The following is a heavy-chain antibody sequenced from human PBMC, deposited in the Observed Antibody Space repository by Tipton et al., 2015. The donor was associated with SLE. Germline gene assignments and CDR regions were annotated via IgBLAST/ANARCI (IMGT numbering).Heavy chain of an antibody. J-gene: IGHJ3*02. D-gene: IGHD6-19*01. Sequence: TLSLTCAVSGGSISSSNWWSWVRQPPGKGLEWIGYIYYSGSTNYNPSLKSRVTISVGTSKNQFSLKLSSVAAADTAVYYCARAGITVRTGAFDIWGQGTMVTVSS. CDR1: GGSISSSNW. V-gene: IGHV4-4*02. CDR2: IYYSGST. CDR3: ARAGITVRTGAFDI.